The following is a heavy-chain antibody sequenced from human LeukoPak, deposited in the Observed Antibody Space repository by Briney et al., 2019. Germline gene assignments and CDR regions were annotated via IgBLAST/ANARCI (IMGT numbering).Heavy chain of an antibody. CDR3: ARPFGSGSYYKNYFDY. CDR2: ISAYNGNT. J-gene: IGHJ4*02. D-gene: IGHD3-10*01. CDR1: GYTFTSYG. V-gene: IGHV1-18*01. Sequence: GASVTVSFTASGYTFTSYGISWVRQAPGQRLEWMGWISAYNGNTNYAQKLQGRVTMTTDTSTSTAYMELRSLRSDDTAVYYCARPFGSGSYYKNYFDYWGQGTLVTVSS.